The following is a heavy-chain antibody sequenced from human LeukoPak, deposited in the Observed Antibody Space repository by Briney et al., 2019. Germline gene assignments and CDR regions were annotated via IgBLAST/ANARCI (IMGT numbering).Heavy chain of an antibody. CDR1: GGSISSTSYY. J-gene: IGHJ4*02. D-gene: IGHD3-9*01. V-gene: IGHV4-39*07. CDR2: FYYSGST. Sequence: KTSETLSLTCIVSGGSISSTSYYWGWIRQPPGKGLEWIGSFYYSGSTYYNPSLKSRVTISVDTSKNQFSLKLSSVTAADTAVYYCARVNYDILTGQITFDYWGQGTLVTVSS. CDR3: ARVNYDILTGQITFDY.